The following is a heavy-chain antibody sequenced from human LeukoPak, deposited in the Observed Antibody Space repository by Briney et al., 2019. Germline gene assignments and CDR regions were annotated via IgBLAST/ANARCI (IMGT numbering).Heavy chain of an antibody. CDR3: ARDKWDGSGSYSDFHYYYGMDV. CDR2: INPNSGGT. J-gene: IGHJ6*02. CDR1: GGTFSSYA. D-gene: IGHD3-10*01. V-gene: IGHV1-2*02. Sequence: GASVKVSCKASGGTFSSYAISWVRQAPGQGLEWMGWINPNSGGTNYAQKFQGRVTMTRDTSISTAYMELSRLRSDDTAVYYCARDKWDGSGSYSDFHYYYGMDVWGQGTTVTVSS.